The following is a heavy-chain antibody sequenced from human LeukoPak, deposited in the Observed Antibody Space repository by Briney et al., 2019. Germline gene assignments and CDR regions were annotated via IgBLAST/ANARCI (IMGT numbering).Heavy chain of an antibody. CDR1: GGSISSSDW. CDR3: ARGSGIAAAGFFDY. J-gene: IGHJ4*02. CDR2: IYHSGST. Sequence: PSGTLSLTCAVSGGSISSSDWWSWVRQPPGKGLEWIGEIYHSGSTNYNPSLKSRVTISVDKSKNQFSLNLSSVTAADTAMYYCARGSGIAAAGFFDYWGQGTLVTVSS. V-gene: IGHV4-4*02. D-gene: IGHD6-13*01.